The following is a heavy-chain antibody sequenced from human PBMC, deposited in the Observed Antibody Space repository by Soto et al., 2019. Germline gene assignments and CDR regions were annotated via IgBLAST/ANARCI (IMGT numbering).Heavy chain of an antibody. J-gene: IGHJ4*02. CDR3: AKDRKVMGYYCSSTSCDGGELDY. CDR1: GFTFSSYG. CDR2: ISYDGSNK. Sequence: QVQLVESGGGVVQPGRSLRLSCAASGFTFSSYGMHWVRQAPGKGLEWVAVISYDGSNKYYADSVKGRFTISRDNSKNTLYLQMNSLRAEDTAVYYCAKDRKVMGYYCSSTSCDGGELDYWGQGTLVTVSS. V-gene: IGHV3-30*18. D-gene: IGHD2-2*01.